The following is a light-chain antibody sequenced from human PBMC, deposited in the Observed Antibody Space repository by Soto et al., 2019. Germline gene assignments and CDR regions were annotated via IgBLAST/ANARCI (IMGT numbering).Light chain of an antibody. CDR1: QRVSTN. CDR2: GAS. Sequence: EIVLTQSPGTLSLSPGERATLSCRASQRVSTNLAWYQQKPGQAPRLLIYGASTRATGIPARFSGSGSGTEFTLTIGSLQSEDFAVYYCQHYNNWPPYTFGQGTKVDIK. V-gene: IGKV3-15*01. CDR3: QHYNNWPPYT. J-gene: IGKJ2*01.